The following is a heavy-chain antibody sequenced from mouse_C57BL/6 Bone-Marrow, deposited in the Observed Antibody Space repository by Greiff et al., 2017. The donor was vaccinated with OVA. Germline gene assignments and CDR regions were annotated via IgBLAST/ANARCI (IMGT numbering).Heavy chain of an antibody. Sequence: QVQLQQSGPGLVQPSQSLSITCTVSGFSLTSYGVHWVRQSPGKGLEWLGVIWSGGSTDYNADFISRLSISKDNSKSQVFFKMNSLQAYDTAIYYCATNYGSPSWFAYWGQGTLVTVSA. V-gene: IGHV2-2*01. CDR2: IWSGGST. J-gene: IGHJ3*01. CDR1: GFSLTSYG. D-gene: IGHD1-1*01. CDR3: ATNYGSPSWFAY.